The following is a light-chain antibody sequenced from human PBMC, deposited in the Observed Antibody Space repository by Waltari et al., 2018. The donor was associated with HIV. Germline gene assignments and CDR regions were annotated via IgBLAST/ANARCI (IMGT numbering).Light chain of an antibody. CDR3: VAWDDGLNGWV. CDR2: YDD. Sequence: QSVLTQPPSVSEAPRQRVTISCSGSSSNVGINGVNWYQQFPGQAPKLLIYYDDLLPSVVSDLFSGSKSGTSASLAISGLQSEDEADYYCVAWDDGLNGWVFGGGTKLTVL. J-gene: IGLJ3*02. V-gene: IGLV1-36*01. CDR1: SSNVGING.